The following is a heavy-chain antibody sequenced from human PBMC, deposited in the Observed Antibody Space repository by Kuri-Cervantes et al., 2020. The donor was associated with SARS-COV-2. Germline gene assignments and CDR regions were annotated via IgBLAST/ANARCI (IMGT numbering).Heavy chain of an antibody. CDR2: ISSSSSYI. V-gene: IGHV3-21*05. CDR3: ARDLRGMTDIVVVPAALGLGMDV. D-gene: IGHD2-2*01. J-gene: IGHJ6*02. Sequence: GESLKISCAASGFTFSSYEMNWVRQAPGKGLEWVSYISSSSSYIYYADSVKGRFTISRDNAKNSLYLQMNSLRAEDTAVYYCARDLRGMTDIVVVPAALGLGMDVWGQGTTVTVSS. CDR1: GFTFSSYE.